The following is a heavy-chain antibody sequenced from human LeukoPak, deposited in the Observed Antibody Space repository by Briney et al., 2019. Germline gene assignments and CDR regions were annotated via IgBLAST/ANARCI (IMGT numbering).Heavy chain of an antibody. V-gene: IGHV1-18*01. CDR2: ISAYNGNT. CDR3: ARDSITMVRVRIDAFDI. D-gene: IGHD3-10*01. Sequence: GASVKVSCKASGYTFTSYGISWVRQAPGQGLEWMGWISAYNGNTNYAQKLQGRVTMTTDTSTSTAYMELRSLRSDDTAVYYCARDSITMVRVRIDAFDIWGQGTMVTVSS. J-gene: IGHJ3*02. CDR1: GYTFTSYG.